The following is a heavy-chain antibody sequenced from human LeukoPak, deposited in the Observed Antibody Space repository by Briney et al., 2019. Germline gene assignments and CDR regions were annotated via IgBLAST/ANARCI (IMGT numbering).Heavy chain of an antibody. D-gene: IGHD4-17*01. CDR2: IYHSRST. V-gene: IGHV4-30-2*01. Sequence: SQTLSLTCAVSGGSFSSGGYCWGWHRQPPGTGREGVGYIYHSRSTYDNPSLKSLVTISVDGSKNHFSLKLSSVTAADTAVYYCARVGGDYVLLDYWGQGTLVTVSS. CDR1: GGSFSSGGYC. CDR3: ARVGGDYVLLDY. J-gene: IGHJ4*02.